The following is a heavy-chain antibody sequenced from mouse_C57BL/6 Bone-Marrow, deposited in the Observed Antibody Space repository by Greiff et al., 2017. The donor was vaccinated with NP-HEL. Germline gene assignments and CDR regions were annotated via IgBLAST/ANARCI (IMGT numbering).Heavy chain of an antibody. Sequence: QVQLQQSGAELVRPGTSVKVSCKASGYAFTNYLIEWVKQRPGQGLEWIGVINPGSGGTNYNEKVKGKATLTADKSSSTAYMQLSSLTSEDSAVYFCARPRGYSNYAWFAYWGQGTLVTVSA. J-gene: IGHJ3*01. V-gene: IGHV1-54*01. CDR1: GYAFTNYL. CDR2: INPGSGGT. CDR3: ARPRGYSNYAWFAY. D-gene: IGHD2-5*01.